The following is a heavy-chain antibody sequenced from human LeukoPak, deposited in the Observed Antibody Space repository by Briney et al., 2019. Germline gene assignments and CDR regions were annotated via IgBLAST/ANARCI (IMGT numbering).Heavy chain of an antibody. CDR2: IKQDGSVQ. J-gene: IGHJ3*02. Sequence: PGGSLRLSCSASGFTFSSYWMSWVHQAPGKGLEWMANIKQDGSVQNYVDSVKGRFTISRDNAKDSLFLQLNNLRAEDTAVYFCARDGIMTYAFDIWGQGTKVTVSP. CDR1: GFTFSSYW. D-gene: IGHD1-1*01. CDR3: ARDGIMTYAFDI. V-gene: IGHV3-7*01.